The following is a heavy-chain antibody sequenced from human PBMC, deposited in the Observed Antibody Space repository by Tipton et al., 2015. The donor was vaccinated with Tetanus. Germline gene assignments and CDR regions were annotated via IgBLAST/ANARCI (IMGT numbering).Heavy chain of an antibody. D-gene: IGHD2-15*01. V-gene: IGHV3-30*18. CDR3: AKEFQRARIRFFDS. Sequence: SLRLSCAASGFRFSYSGMHWVRQAPGKGLEWVAVIVFDGKNERYADSVKGRFIISRDNSKNTLYLQMNSLRPEDTAVYYCAKEFQRARIRFFDSWGQGTQVTASS. J-gene: IGHJ4*02. CDR2: IVFDGKNE. CDR1: GFRFSYSG.